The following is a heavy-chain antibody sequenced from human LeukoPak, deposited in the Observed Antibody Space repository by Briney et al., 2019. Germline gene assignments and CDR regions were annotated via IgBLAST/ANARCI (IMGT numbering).Heavy chain of an antibody. CDR1: GYTFIDYY. CDR3: ANTYPLGNSYKGGFDP. Sequence: EASVKVSCEASGYTFIDYYMHWVRQAPGQGLEWMGWINPNSGGTNYAQNFQGRVTMTRDTSIRTVYMELSRLRSDDTAVYYCANTYPLGNSYKGGFDPWGQGTLVTVSS. J-gene: IGHJ5*02. V-gene: IGHV1-2*02. CDR2: INPNSGGT. D-gene: IGHD3-10*01.